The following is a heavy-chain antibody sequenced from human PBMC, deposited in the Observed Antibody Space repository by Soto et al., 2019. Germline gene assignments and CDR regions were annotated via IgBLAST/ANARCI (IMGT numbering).Heavy chain of an antibody. CDR1: GFSFSTFG. D-gene: IGHD3-10*01. CDR3: AKGRGGPMDYRLDY. CDR2: ISDDGDDN. J-gene: IGHJ4*02. V-gene: IGHV3-30*18. Sequence: QVQLVESGGGVVQPGRSLRLSCAASGFSFSTFGMHWVRQVPGKGLEWGAVISDDGDDNRYARFAKGLFIISRDNSKNTLYLQMNSLRVEDTAVYFCAKGRGGPMDYRLDYWGQGVLVTVSS.